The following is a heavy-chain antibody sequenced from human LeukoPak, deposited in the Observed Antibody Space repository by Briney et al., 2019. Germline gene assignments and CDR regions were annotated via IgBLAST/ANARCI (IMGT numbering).Heavy chain of an antibody. CDR1: GFTFHAHA. Sequence: PGRYLRLSYAASGFTFHAHAKHPVRQAPGKGLEWVSGISWNSGSIGYADSVKGRFTISRDNAKNSLYLQMNSLRAEDTALYYCARSVAGFDPWGQGTLVTVSS. V-gene: IGHV3-9*01. CDR2: ISWNSGSI. D-gene: IGHD6-19*01. J-gene: IGHJ5*02. CDR3: ARSVAGFDP.